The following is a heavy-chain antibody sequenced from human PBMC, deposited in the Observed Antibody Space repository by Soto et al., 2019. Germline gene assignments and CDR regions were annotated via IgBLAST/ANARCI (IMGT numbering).Heavy chain of an antibody. Sequence: QVQLVQSGAEVKKPGSSVKVSCKASGGTFSSYTISWVRQAPGQGLKWMGRIIPILGIANYAQKFQGRVTITADKSTSTAYMELSSLRSEDTAVYYCARSYCSGGSCYGFHYYYYMDVWGKGTTVTVSS. CDR3: ARSYCSGGSCYGFHYYYYMDV. D-gene: IGHD2-15*01. CDR1: GGTFSSYT. CDR2: IIPILGIA. V-gene: IGHV1-69*02. J-gene: IGHJ6*03.